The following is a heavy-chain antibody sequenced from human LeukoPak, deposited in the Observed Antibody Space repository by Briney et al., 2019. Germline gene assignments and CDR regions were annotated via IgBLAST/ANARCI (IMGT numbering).Heavy chain of an antibody. J-gene: IGHJ4*02. V-gene: IGHV4-34*01. CDR2: INHSGST. CDR1: GGSFSGYY. Sequence: SETLSHTCAVYGGSFSGYYWSWIRQPPGKGLEWIGEINHSGSTNYNPSLKSRVTISVDTSKNQFSLKLSSVTAADTAVYYCARGLGGDYFDYWGQGTLVTVSS. D-gene: IGHD3-16*01. CDR3: ARGLGGDYFDY.